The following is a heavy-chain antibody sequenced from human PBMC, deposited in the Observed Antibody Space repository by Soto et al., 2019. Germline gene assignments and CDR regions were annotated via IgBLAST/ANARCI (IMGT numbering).Heavy chain of an antibody. CDR3: ARSHSHYYDSSGYYGDY. D-gene: IGHD3-22*01. Sequence: EVQLLESGGGLVQPGGSLRLSCAASGFTLSNYPMSWVRQAPGKGLEWVSAISGGGGSTYYADSVKGRFTISRDNAKNTLYLQMNSLRAEDTAVYYCARSHSHYYDSSGYYGDYWGQGTLVTVSS. CDR1: GFTLSNYP. V-gene: IGHV3-23*01. CDR2: ISGGGGST. J-gene: IGHJ4*02.